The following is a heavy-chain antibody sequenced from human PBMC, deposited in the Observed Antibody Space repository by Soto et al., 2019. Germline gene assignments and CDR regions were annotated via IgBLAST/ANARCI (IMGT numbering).Heavy chain of an antibody. V-gene: IGHV3-23*01. CDR2: ISYNGANT. D-gene: IGHD3-3*02. J-gene: IGHJ4*02. Sequence: PGGSLRRSCAASGFTFRSYAMTWVRQAPGQGLEWVSVISYNGANTYYADSVKGRFTISRDNSKGTVNLQMNTLRVEDTAVYYCARYISGLSVFSFDFWRPVVLVTVS. CDR3: ARYISGLSVFSFDF. CDR1: GFTFRSYA.